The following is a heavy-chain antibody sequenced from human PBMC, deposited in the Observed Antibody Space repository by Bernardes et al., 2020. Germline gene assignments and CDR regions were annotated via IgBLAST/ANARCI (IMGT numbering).Heavy chain of an antibody. CDR2: IYYSGGT. V-gene: IGHV4-39*01. Sequence: SETLSLTCTVSGGSNSSSSYFWGWIRQPPGMGLEWIGSIYYSGGTYYNPSLKSRVVISVDMSKNQFSLKLSSVTAADTAVYYCARHSSTSLRSAFDPWGQGTLVTVSS. CDR1: GGSNSSSSYF. D-gene: IGHD4-17*01. J-gene: IGHJ5*02. CDR3: ARHSSTSLRSAFDP.